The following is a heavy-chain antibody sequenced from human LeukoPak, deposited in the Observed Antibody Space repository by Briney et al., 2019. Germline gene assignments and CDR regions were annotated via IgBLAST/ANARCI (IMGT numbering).Heavy chain of an antibody. CDR2: IRYDGSNK. Sequence: PGGSLRLSCAASGFTFSSYGMHWVRQAPGKGLEWVAFIRYDGSNKYYADSVKGRFTISRGNSKNTLYLQMNSLRAEDTAVYYCAKGPGTGRIPTGFDPWAREPWSPSPQ. V-gene: IGHV3-30*02. J-gene: IGHJ5*02. CDR1: GFTFSSYG. D-gene: IGHD2-2*01. CDR3: AKGPGTGRIPTGFDP.